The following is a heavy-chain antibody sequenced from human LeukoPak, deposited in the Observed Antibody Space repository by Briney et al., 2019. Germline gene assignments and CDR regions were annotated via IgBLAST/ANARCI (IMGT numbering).Heavy chain of an antibody. CDR3: AILGGSTTRAVDY. Sequence: PVKVSCKASGGTSNYYTINWVRQAPGQGLEWMGRIVPMFGIPVYAQKFQGRVTLTAHKSTSTAYMELSSLRSEDTAMYYCAILGGSTTRAVDYWAQGTLVTVSS. CDR1: GGTSNYYT. D-gene: IGHD7-27*01. J-gene: IGHJ4*02. CDR2: IVPMFGIP. V-gene: IGHV1-69*02.